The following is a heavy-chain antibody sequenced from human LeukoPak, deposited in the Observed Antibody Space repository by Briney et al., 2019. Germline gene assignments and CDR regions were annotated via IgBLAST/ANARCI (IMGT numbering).Heavy chain of an antibody. V-gene: IGHV1-2*02. J-gene: IGHJ5*02. Sequence: ASVKVSCKASGYTFTGYYMHWVRQAPGQGLEWMGWTNPNSGGTNYAQKFQGRVTMTRDTSISTAYMELSRLRSDDTAVYYCARADFWSELWFDPWGQGTLVTVSS. CDR3: ARADFWSELWFDP. CDR2: TNPNSGGT. D-gene: IGHD3-3*01. CDR1: GYTFTGYY.